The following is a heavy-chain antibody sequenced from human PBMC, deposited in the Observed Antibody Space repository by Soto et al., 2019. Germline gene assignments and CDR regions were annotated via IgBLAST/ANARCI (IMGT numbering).Heavy chain of an antibody. D-gene: IGHD5-18*01. CDR2: IIPILGIA. V-gene: IGHV1-69*02. CDR3: ARAPSRAWIQLWAFDY. Sequence: QVQLVQSGAEVKKPGSSVKVSCKASGGTFSSYTISWVRQAPGQGLEWMGRIIPILGIANYAQKFQGRVTITADKSTSTAYMELSSLRSEDTAVYYCARAPSRAWIQLWAFDYWGQGTLVTVSS. J-gene: IGHJ4*02. CDR1: GGTFSSYT.